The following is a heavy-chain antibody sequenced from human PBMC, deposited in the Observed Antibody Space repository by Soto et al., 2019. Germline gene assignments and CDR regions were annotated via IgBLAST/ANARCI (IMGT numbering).Heavy chain of an antibody. CDR1: GFTFSSYA. CDR2: ISGSGGST. V-gene: IGHV3-23*01. D-gene: IGHD1-1*01. J-gene: IGHJ4*02. Sequence: SGFTFSSYAMSWVRQAPGKGLEWVSAISGSGGSTYYADSVKGRFTISRDNSKNTLYLQMNSLRAEDTAVYYCAKADWNVWGPDYWGQGTLVTVSS. CDR3: AKADWNVWGPDY.